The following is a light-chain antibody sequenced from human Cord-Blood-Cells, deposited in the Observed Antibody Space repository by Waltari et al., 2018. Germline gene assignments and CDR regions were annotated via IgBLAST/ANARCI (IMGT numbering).Light chain of an antibody. Sequence: EIVLTQSPATLSVSPGERATLSCRASQIVSSNLAWYQQKPGQAPRLLIYGASTRATGIPARFSGSGSGTEFTLTISILQSEDFAVYYCQQYNNWPRTFGQGTKVEIK. CDR3: QQYNNWPRT. V-gene: IGKV3-15*01. CDR1: QIVSSN. J-gene: IGKJ1*01. CDR2: GAS.